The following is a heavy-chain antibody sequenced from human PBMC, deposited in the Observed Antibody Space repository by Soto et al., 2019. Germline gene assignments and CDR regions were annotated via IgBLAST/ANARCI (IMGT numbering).Heavy chain of an antibody. Sequence: EEQVLESGGALVQPGGSLRLSCAASGFNFNTFAMSWIRQAPGKGLEWVSHISSSGGSRDYADSVRGRFTISRDNSKNVLFLQMNSLRADDTATYYCAKDPPSPWTANWVDPWGKGTLVTVSS. D-gene: IGHD1-1*01. CDR2: ISSSGGSR. V-gene: IGHV3-23*01. J-gene: IGHJ5*02. CDR1: GFNFNTFA. CDR3: AKDPPSPWTANWVDP.